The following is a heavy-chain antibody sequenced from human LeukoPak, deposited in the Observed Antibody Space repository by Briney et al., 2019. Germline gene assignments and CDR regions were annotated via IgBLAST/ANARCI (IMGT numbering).Heavy chain of an antibody. D-gene: IGHD5-18*01. CDR2: IYYSGST. Sequence: SETLSLTCTVSGGSINSYYWSWIRQPPGKGLEWIGYIYYSGSTKYNPSLKSRVTISVDTSKNEFFLKLNSVTAADTAVYYCARGASEYSYGFSLSSRYMDVWGKGTTVTVSS. CDR1: GGSINSYY. CDR3: ARGASEYSYGFSLSSRYMDV. J-gene: IGHJ6*03. V-gene: IGHV4-59*01.